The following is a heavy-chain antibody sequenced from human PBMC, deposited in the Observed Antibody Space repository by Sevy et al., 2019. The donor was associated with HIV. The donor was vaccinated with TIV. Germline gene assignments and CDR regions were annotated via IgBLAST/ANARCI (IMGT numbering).Heavy chain of an antibody. V-gene: IGHV3-33*06. Sequence: GGSLRLSCAASGFTFSSYGMHWVRQAPGKGLEWVAVIWYDGSNKYYADSVKGRFTISRDNSKNTLYLQMNSLRAEDTAVYYCAKESPGYNYDSSGSLDYWGQGTLVTVSS. D-gene: IGHD3-22*01. CDR1: GFTFSSYG. J-gene: IGHJ4*02. CDR3: AKESPGYNYDSSGSLDY. CDR2: IWYDGSNK.